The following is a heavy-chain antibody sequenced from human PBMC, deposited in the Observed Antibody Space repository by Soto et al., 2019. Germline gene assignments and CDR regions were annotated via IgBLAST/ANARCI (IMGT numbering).Heavy chain of an antibody. J-gene: IGHJ4*02. CDR3: ARDSSGWNYYFDY. CDR2: IYYSGST. D-gene: IGHD6-19*01. CDR1: GGSISSSSYY. Sequence: PSDTLSLTCTVSGGSISSSSYYWGWIRQPPGKGLEWIGSIYYSGSTYYNPSLMSRVTISVDTSKNQFSLKLSSVTATDTAVYYCARDSSGWNYYFDYWGQGTLVTVSS. V-gene: IGHV4-39*02.